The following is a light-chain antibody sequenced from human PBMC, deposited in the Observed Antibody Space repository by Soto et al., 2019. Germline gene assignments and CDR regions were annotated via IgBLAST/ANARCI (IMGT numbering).Light chain of an antibody. CDR1: SSNIGSNT. Sequence: QSVLTQPPSASGTPGQRVTISCSGSSSNIGSNTVNWYQQLPGTAPKLLIYTNNQRPSGVPDRFSGSKSGTSASLAISGLQPEDEADYYCTSYSSSSPVLFGGGTKLTVL. J-gene: IGLJ2*01. CDR2: TNN. V-gene: IGLV1-44*01. CDR3: TSYSSSSPVL.